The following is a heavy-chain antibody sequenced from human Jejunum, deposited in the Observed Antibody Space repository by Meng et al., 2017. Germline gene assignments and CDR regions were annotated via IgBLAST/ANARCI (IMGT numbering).Heavy chain of an antibody. CDR1: GFTFSTYW. V-gene: IGHV3-7*01. CDR3: ARGGKMYGSY. J-gene: IGHJ4*02. CDR2: IKEDGSEK. D-gene: IGHD1-26*01. Sequence: GESLKISCVASGFTFSTYWMSWVRQAPGKGLEWVARIKEDGSEKDYVDSVKGRFTISRDNAKNSLYLQLNSLRAEDTAVYDCARGGKMYGSYWGQGTLVTVSS.